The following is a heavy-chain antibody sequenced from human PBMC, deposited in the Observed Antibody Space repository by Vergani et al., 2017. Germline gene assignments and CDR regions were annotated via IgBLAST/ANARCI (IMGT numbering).Heavy chain of an antibody. CDR2: INPNSGNT. V-gene: IGHV1-8*02. J-gene: IGHJ4*02. CDR3: ARTYSSSSVSSDY. CDR1: GYTFTGYY. D-gene: IGHD6-6*01. Sequence: QVQLVQSGAEVKKPGASVKVSCKASGYTFTGYYMHWVRQAPGQGLEWMGWINPNSGNTGYAQKFQGRVTMTRNTSISTAYMELSSLRSEDTAVYYCARTYSSSSVSSDYWGQGTLVTVSS.